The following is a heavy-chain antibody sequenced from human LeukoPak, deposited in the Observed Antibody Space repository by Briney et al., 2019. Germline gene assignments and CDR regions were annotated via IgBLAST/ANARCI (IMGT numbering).Heavy chain of an antibody. CDR1: GGSISSGGYY. CDR3: ASLSYYNRDAFDI. V-gene: IGHV4-61*08. Sequence: PSETLSLTCTVSGGSISSGGYYWSWIRQHPGKGLEWIGYIYYSGSTNYNPSLKSRVTISVDTSKNQFSLKLSSVTAADTAVYYCASLSYYNRDAFDIWGQGTMVTVSS. D-gene: IGHD1-26*01. CDR2: IYYSGST. J-gene: IGHJ3*02.